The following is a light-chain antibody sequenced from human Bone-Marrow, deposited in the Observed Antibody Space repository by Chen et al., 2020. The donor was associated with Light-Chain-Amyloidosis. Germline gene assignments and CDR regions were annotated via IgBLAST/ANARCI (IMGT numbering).Light chain of an antibody. CDR1: SSDVGGDNH. CDR3: SSYTITNTLV. V-gene: IGLV2-14*01. J-gene: IGLJ1*01. CDR2: EFT. Sequence: QSALTQPAPVSGSPGQSITISCTGTSSDVGGDNHVSCYQQHPDKAPKRMIYEFTNRPSWVPDRCSGSKSDNTASRTVSGLQTEDEADYFCSSYTITNTLVFGSGTRFTGL.